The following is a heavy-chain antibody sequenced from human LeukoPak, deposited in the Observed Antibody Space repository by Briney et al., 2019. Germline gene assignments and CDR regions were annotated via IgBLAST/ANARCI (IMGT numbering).Heavy chain of an antibody. CDR2: ISSISNHI. D-gene: IGHD2-15*01. J-gene: IGHJ6*03. CDR1: GFTFSSYS. V-gene: IGHV3-21*04. CDR3: AKNGDRGAYCTGGTCYPYFYYYMDV. Sequence: PGGSLRLSCAASGFTFSSYSMNWVRQAPGKGLEWVSSISSISNHIYYADSVKGRFTISRDNSKNTLYLQMNSLRAEDTAIYYCAKNGDRGAYCTGGTCYPYFYYYMDVWGKGTTVTI.